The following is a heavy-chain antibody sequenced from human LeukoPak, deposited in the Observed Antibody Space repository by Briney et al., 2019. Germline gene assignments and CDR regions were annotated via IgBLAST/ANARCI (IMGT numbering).Heavy chain of an antibody. V-gene: IGHV1-2*02. Sequence: ASVKVSCKASGYTFTSYGISWVRQAPGQGLEWMGWINPNSGGTNYAQKFQGRVTMTRDTSISTAYMELSRLRSDDTAVYYCARGEGSGWFDYWGQGTLVTVSS. D-gene: IGHD6-19*01. CDR2: INPNSGGT. CDR3: ARGEGSGWFDY. J-gene: IGHJ4*02. CDR1: GYTFTSYG.